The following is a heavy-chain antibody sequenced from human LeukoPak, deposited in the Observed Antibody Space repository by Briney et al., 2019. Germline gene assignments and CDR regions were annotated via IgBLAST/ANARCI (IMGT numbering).Heavy chain of an antibody. J-gene: IGHJ4*02. CDR3: ATYDSSGSLDY. CDR2: ISSSSYI. V-gene: IGHV3-21*01. Sequence: GGSLRLSCAASGFTFSSYSMNWVRQAPGKGLEWVSTISSSSYIYYADSVKGRFTISRDNAKNSLYLQMNSLRAEDTAVYYCATYDSSGSLDYWGQGTLVTVSS. CDR1: GFTFSSYS. D-gene: IGHD3-22*01.